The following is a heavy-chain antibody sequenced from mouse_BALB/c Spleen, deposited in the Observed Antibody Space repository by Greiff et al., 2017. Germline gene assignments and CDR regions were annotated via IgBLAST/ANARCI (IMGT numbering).Heavy chain of an antibody. CDR2: ILPGSGST. CDR1: GYTFSSYW. J-gene: IGHJ3*01. V-gene: IGHV1-9*01. Sequence: VQLQQSGAELMKPGASVKISCKATGYTFSSYWIEWVKQRPGHGLEWIGEILPGSGSTNYNEKFKGKATFTADTSSNTAYMQLSSLTSEDSAVYYCARGRITTVVAPNQAWCAYWGQGTLVTVSA. CDR3: ARGRITTVVAPNQAWCAY. D-gene: IGHD1-1*01.